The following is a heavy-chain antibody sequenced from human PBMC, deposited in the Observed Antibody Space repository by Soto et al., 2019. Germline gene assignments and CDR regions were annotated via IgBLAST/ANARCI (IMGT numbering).Heavy chain of an antibody. CDR2: IYYSGST. Sequence: SETLSLTCTVSGGSISSGDYYFICIRQPPWKGLEWIGYIYYSGSTYYNPSLKSRVTISVDTSKNQFSLKLSSVTAADTAVYHCASTNYYDSSGYYGGYFDYWGQGTLVTVSS. D-gene: IGHD3-22*01. CDR3: ASTNYYDSSGYYGGYFDY. V-gene: IGHV4-30-4*01. J-gene: IGHJ4*02. CDR1: GGSISSGDYY.